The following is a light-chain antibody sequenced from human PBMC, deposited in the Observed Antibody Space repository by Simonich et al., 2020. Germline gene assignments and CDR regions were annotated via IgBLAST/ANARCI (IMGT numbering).Light chain of an antibody. J-gene: IGKJ1*01. CDR3: MQGTHWPPWT. CDR1: QSLVHSDGNTY. Sequence: DVVMTQSPLSLPVTLGQPASISCRSSQSLVHSDGNTYLNWFQQSPGQSPRRLIYKVSNRDSGGPGRFSGSGSGTDFTLKISRVEAEDVGVYYCMQGTHWPPWTFGQGTKVEIK. CDR2: KVS. V-gene: IGKV2-30*02.